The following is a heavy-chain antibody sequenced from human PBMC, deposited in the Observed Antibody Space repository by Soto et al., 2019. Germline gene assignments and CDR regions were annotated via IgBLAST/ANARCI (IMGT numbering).Heavy chain of an antibody. CDR1: GFTFSTYA. J-gene: IGHJ4*02. D-gene: IGHD6-19*01. CDR2: ISDSGYNI. V-gene: IGHV3-23*01. CDR3: AKIIGGSGIDY. Sequence: GGSLRLSCAPSGFTFSTYAMSWVRQAPGKGLEWVSSISDSGYNIYYADSVKGRFTISRDNSKNTLYLQMNSLRAEDSALYFCAKIIGGSGIDYWGQGTLVTVSS.